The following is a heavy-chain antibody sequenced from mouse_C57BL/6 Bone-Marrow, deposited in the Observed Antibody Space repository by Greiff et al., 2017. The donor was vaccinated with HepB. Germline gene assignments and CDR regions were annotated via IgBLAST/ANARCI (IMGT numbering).Heavy chain of an antibody. CDR2: IDPENGDT. J-gene: IGHJ1*03. D-gene: IGHD1-1*01. Sequence: EVKLMESGAELVRPGASVKLSCTASGFNIKDDYMHWVKQRPEQGLEWIGWIDPENGDTEYASKFQGKATITADTSSNTAYLQLSSLTSEDTAVYYCTPYYGSPGYFDVWGTGTTVTVSS. CDR3: TPYYGSPGYFDV. CDR1: GFNIKDDY. V-gene: IGHV14-4*01.